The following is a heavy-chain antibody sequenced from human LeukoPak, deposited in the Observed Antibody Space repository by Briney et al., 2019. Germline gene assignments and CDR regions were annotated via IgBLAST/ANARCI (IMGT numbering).Heavy chain of an antibody. CDR1: GFTFSSYW. CDR2: IKQDGSEK. D-gene: IGHD3-10*01. CDR3: ARDHYYGSGSKDY. Sequence: GGSLRLSCAASGFTFSSYWMSWVRQVPGKGLEWVANIKQDGSEKYYVDSVKGRFTISRDNAKNSLYLQMNSLRAEDTAVYYCARDHYYGSGSKDYWGQGTLVTVSS. J-gene: IGHJ4*02. V-gene: IGHV3-7*01.